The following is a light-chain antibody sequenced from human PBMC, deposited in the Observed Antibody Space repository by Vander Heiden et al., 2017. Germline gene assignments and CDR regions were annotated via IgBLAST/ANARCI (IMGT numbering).Light chain of an antibody. J-gene: IGKJ1*01. Sequence: FRQTAGTLSLSPGERATLSCRASQSVSSSYLAWYQQEHGQAVRLLIYGASSRATGTPERFSVSGSGTHFNRTISRLGPEDFVVYYCQQDGSLSWTFGQGTKVEIK. CDR1: QSVSSSY. CDR2: GAS. V-gene: IGKV3-20*01. CDR3: QQDGSLSWT.